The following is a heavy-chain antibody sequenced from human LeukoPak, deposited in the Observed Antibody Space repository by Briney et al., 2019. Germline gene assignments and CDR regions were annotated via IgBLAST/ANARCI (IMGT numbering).Heavy chain of an antibody. J-gene: IGHJ6*02. CDR1: GGSISGYY. CDR3: ARTTVTPPDYYYYGMDV. V-gene: IGHV4-59*01. Sequence: SETLSLTCTVSGGSISGYYWSWIRQPPGKGLEWIVYIYYTGSTNYNPSLKSRVTISVDTSKNQFSLKLTSVTAADTVVYYCARTTVTPPDYYYYGMDVWGQGTTVTVSS. D-gene: IGHD4-17*01. CDR2: IYYTGST.